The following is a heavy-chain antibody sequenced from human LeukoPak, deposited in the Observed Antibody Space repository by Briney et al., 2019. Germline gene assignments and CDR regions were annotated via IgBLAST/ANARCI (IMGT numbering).Heavy chain of an antibody. D-gene: IGHD2-21*02. CDR2: TSWNSGSI. CDR1: GFTFDDYA. V-gene: IGHV3-9*01. CDR3: AKGGLFVVVTADFDY. J-gene: IGHJ4*02. Sequence: PGRSLRLSCAASGFTFDDYAMHWVRHAPGKGLEWVSGTSWNSGSIGYADSVKGRFTISRDNAKNSLYLQMNSLRAEDTALYYCAKGGLFVVVTADFDYWGQGTLVTVSS.